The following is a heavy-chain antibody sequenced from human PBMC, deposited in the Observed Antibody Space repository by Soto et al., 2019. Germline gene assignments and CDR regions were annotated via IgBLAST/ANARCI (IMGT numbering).Heavy chain of an antibody. J-gene: IGHJ4*01. Sequence: SVKVSCKASGGTFSSYAISWVRQAPGQGLEWMGGIIPIFGTANYAQKFQGRVTITADESTSTAYMELSSLRSEDTALYYCARDGVAAGNINFDYWGQGTLVTVSS. CDR2: IIPIFGTA. CDR1: GGTFSSYA. CDR3: ARDGVAAGNINFDY. V-gene: IGHV1-69*13. D-gene: IGHD6-19*01.